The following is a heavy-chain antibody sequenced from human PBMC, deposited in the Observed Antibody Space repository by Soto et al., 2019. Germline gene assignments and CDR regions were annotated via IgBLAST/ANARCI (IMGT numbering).Heavy chain of an antibody. Sequence: PSETLSLTCNVSGGSIRSDTYYWGWIRQSPGKGLEWIGSIYYSGGPYYNPPLKSRVTISVGTSKSQFSLKLSSVTAADTAVYYCARHGGYSYGHFDAWGQGTLVTVPS. CDR3: ARHGGYSYGHFDA. CDR1: GGSIRSDTYY. D-gene: IGHD5-18*01. V-gene: IGHV4-39*01. J-gene: IGHJ4*02. CDR2: IYYSGGP.